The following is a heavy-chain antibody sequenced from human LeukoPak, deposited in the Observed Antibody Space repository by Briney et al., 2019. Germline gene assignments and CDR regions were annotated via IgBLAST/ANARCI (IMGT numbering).Heavy chain of an antibody. Sequence: GGSLRLSCAASGFTFSSYAMGWVRQAPGKGLEWVSAISGSGGSTYYADSVKGRFTISRDNSKNTLYLQMNSLRAEDTAVYYCAKEVLTGYYSHYYGMDVWGQGTTVTVSS. CDR1: GFTFSSYA. D-gene: IGHD3-9*01. CDR2: ISGSGGST. J-gene: IGHJ6*02. CDR3: AKEVLTGYYSHYYGMDV. V-gene: IGHV3-23*01.